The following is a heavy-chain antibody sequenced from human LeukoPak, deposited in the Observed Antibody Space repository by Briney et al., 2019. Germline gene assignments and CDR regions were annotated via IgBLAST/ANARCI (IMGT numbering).Heavy chain of an antibody. Sequence: GGSLRLSCAASGFTFSSYAMSWVRQAPGKGLEWVAVISYDGSNKYYADSVKGRFTISRDNSKNTLYLQMNSLRAEDTAVYYCARDGNYYDSSGYDYWGQGTLVTVSS. D-gene: IGHD3-22*01. V-gene: IGHV3-30-3*01. CDR3: ARDGNYYDSSGYDY. CDR2: ISYDGSNK. J-gene: IGHJ4*02. CDR1: GFTFSSYA.